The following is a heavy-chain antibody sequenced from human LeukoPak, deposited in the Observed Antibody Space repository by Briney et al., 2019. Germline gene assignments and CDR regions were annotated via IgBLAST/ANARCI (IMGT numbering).Heavy chain of an antibody. Sequence: SETLSLTCAVYGGSFSGFYWSWIRQPPGKGLEWIGEIHHRGSTNYNPSLKSRVTISVDTSKNQVSLKLSSVTAADTAVYYCARGGGDYWYFDLWGRGTLVTVSS. D-gene: IGHD4-17*01. J-gene: IGHJ2*01. CDR3: ARGGGDYWYFDL. V-gene: IGHV4-34*01. CDR2: IHHRGST. CDR1: GGSFSGFY.